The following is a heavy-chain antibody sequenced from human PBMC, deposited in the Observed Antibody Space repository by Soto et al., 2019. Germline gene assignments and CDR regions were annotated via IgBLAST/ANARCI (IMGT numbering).Heavy chain of an antibody. D-gene: IGHD6-13*01. CDR1: GFTFSSYW. CDR3: ARIAATGRGWDV. J-gene: IGHJ6*02. Sequence: EVQLVESGGGLVQPGGSLRLSCVDSGFTFSSYWMSWVRQAPVKGLEWVGNIKQDGSEENYVDSLKGRFTISRYNAKNSMYLQMNSLRAEDTAVYYCARIAATGRGWDVWGQGTTVVVSS. V-gene: IGHV3-7*01. CDR2: IKQDGSEE.